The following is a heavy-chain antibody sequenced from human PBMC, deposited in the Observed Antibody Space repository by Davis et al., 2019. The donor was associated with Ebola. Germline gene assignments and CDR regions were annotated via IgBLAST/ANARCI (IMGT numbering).Heavy chain of an antibody. CDR1: GYTFTSYD. CDR3: AGSTPGSSHLDF. J-gene: IGHJ4*02. V-gene: IGHV1-8*01. Sequence: AASVKVSCKASGYTFTSYDINWVRQATGQGLEWMGWMNPNSGDTGHTQKFQGRLTMTRDTSINVAFMELSSLKSEDTAVYYCAGSTPGSSHLDFWGQGTQVTVSS. CDR2: MNPNSGDT. D-gene: IGHD3-10*01.